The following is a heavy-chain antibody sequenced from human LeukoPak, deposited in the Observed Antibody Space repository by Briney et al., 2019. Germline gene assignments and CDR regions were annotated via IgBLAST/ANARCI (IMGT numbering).Heavy chain of an antibody. CDR2: ISSSGSTI. CDR3: ARGSSSWTPLDYYYYYMDV. D-gene: IGHD6-13*01. CDR1: GFTFSSYE. V-gene: IGHV3-48*03. Sequence: GGSLRLSCAASGFTFSSYEMNWVRQAPGKGLEWVSYISSSGSTIYYADSVKGRFTISRDNAKNSLYLQMNSLRAEDTAVYYCARGSSSWTPLDYYYYYMDVWGKGTTVTISS. J-gene: IGHJ6*03.